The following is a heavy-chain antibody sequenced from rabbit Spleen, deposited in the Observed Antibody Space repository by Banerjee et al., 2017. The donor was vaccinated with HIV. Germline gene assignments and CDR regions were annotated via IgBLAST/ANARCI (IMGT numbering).Heavy chain of an antibody. CDR3: ARANRDNTWAFGL. V-gene: IGHV1S40*01. D-gene: IGHD1-1*01. Sequence: QSLEESGGDLVKPEGSLTLTCKASGFSFSNKDVMCWVRQAPGKGLEWIACINAYTGKPVYATWAKGRFTISRTSSTTVTLQMTSLTAADTATYFCARANRDNTWAFGLWGPGTLVTVS. CDR1: GFSFSNKDV. CDR2: INAYTGKP. J-gene: IGHJ4*01.